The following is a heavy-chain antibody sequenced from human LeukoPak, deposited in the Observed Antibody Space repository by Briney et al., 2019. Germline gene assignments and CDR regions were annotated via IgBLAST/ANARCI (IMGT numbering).Heavy chain of an antibody. D-gene: IGHD6-19*01. V-gene: IGHV3-33*01. Sequence: PGRSLRLSCAASGFTFSSYGMHWVRQAPGKGLEWVAVIWYDGTNKYYADSVRGRFTISSDNSKNILYLQMNSLRAEDTAVYFCARDRLASGWVPSYWGQGTLVTVSS. CDR1: GFTFSSYG. J-gene: IGHJ4*02. CDR2: IWYDGTNK. CDR3: ARDRLASGWVPSY.